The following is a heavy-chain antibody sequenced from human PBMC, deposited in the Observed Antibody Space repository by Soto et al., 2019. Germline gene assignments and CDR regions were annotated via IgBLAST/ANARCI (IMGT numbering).Heavy chain of an antibody. J-gene: IGHJ5*02. V-gene: IGHV4-31*03. D-gene: IGHD2-2*01. Sequence: PSETLSLTCSVSGASISAGDSSWSWIRQAPGKGLEWIGYIYYTGTTYYNPSLSSRFSMSVDTSTNQFSLTLSSVTAADTAVYYCVRGGYCSSSNCYNWLDPWGQGLLVTVSS. CDR3: VRGGYCSSSNCYNWLDP. CDR2: IYYTGTT. CDR1: GASISAGDSS.